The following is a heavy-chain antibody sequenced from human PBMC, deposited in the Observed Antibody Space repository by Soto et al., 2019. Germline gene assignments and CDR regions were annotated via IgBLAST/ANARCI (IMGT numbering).Heavy chain of an antibody. CDR1: GFTFSRYW. CDR2: IKQDGSEK. Sequence: ESGGGLVQPGGSLRLSCAASGFTFSRYWMNWVRQAPGKGLEWVANIKQDGSEKNYVDSVKGRFTISRDNAKNSLYLQMNSRRAEDTAVYYCARGSSGWYEVDYWGQGTLVTLSS. CDR3: ARGSSGWYEVDY. V-gene: IGHV3-7*02. D-gene: IGHD6-19*01. J-gene: IGHJ4*02.